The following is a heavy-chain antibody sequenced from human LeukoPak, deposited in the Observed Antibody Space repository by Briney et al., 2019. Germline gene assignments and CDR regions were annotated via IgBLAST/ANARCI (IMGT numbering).Heavy chain of an antibody. V-gene: IGHV4-59*01. Sequence: PSETLSLTCTVSGGSISSYYWSWIRQPPGKGLEWIGYIYYSGSTNYNPSLKGRVTISVDTSKNQFTLKLSSVTAADTAVYYCARAGGRGRVDYWGQGTLVTVSS. D-gene: IGHD1-26*01. J-gene: IGHJ4*02. CDR1: GGSISSYY. CDR2: IYYSGST. CDR3: ARAGGRGRVDY.